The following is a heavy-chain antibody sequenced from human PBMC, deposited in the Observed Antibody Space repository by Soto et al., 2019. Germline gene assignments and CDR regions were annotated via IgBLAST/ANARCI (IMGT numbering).Heavy chain of an antibody. CDR3: ARDDALDVPTLFDS. V-gene: IGHV1-18*01. J-gene: IGHJ4*02. D-gene: IGHD2-2*03. CDR1: GYTFTSYG. CDR2: ISAYNGNT. Sequence: ASVEVSCKASGYTFTSYGISWVRQAPGQGLEWMGWISAYNGNTNYAQKLQGRVTMTTDTSTSTAYMELRSLRSDDTAVYYCARDDALDVPTLFDSWGQGSRVTVSS.